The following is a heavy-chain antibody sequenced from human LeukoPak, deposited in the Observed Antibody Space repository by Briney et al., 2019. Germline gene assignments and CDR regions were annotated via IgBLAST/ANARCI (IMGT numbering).Heavy chain of an antibody. D-gene: IGHD6-13*01. V-gene: IGHV1-46*01. CDR1: GYTLTELS. J-gene: IGHJ6*02. Sequence: GASVKVSCKVSGYTLTELSMHWVRQAPGQGLEWMGIINPSGGSTSYAQKFQGRVTMTRDTSTSTVYMELSSLRSEDTAVYYCARDLIWQQQLVLDDGMDVWGQGTTVTVSS. CDR2: INPSGGST. CDR3: ARDLIWQQQLVLDDGMDV.